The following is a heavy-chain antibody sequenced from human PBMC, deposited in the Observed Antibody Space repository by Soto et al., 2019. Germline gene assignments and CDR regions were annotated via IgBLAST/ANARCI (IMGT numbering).Heavy chain of an antibody. V-gene: IGHV1-69*06. CDR2: IIPILGTA. CDR1: GGPFSSYT. J-gene: IGHJ5*02. CDR3: ARGGSFCSSTSCYTGWFDP. D-gene: IGHD2-2*02. Sequence: SVKVSCKASGGPFSSYTISWVRQAPGQGLEWMGGIIPILGTANYAQKFQGRVTITADKSTSTAYMELSSLRSEDTAVYYCARGGSFCSSTSCYTGWFDPWGQGTLVTVS.